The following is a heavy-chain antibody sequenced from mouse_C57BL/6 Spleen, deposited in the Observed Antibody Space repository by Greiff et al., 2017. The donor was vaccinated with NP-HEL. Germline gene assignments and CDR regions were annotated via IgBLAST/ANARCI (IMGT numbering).Heavy chain of an antibody. CDR2: IDPSASYT. Sequence: QVQLQQPGAELVMPGASVKLSCKASGYTFTSYWMHWVKQRPGQGLEWIGEIDPSASYTNYNQKFKGKSTLTVDKSSSTAYMQLSSLTSEDSAVYYWARSKDSFLDYWGQGTTLTVSS. V-gene: IGHV1-69*01. CDR1: GYTFTSYW. J-gene: IGHJ2*01. D-gene: IGHD3-2*01. CDR3: ARSKDSFLDY.